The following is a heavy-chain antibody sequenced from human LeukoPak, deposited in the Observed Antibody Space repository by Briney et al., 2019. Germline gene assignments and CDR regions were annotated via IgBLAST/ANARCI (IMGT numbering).Heavy chain of an antibody. D-gene: IGHD3-3*01. CDR3: ARAITINFDY. Sequence: SQTLSLTCTVSGGSISSGSYYWSWIRQPAGKGLEWIGRIYTSGSTNYNPSLKCRVTISVDTSKNQFSLKLSSVTAADTAVYYCARAITINFDYWGQGTLVTVSS. J-gene: IGHJ4*02. V-gene: IGHV4-61*02. CDR1: GGSISSGSYY. CDR2: IYTSGST.